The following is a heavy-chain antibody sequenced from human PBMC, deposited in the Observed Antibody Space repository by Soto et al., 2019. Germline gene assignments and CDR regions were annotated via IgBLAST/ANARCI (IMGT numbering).Heavy chain of an antibody. D-gene: IGHD6-19*01. V-gene: IGHV1-8*01. Sequence: ASVKVSCKASGYTFTSYDINWVRQATGQGLEWMGWMNPNSGNTGYAQKFQGRVTISADKSISTAYLQWSSLKASDTAMYYCARLRGDYSSGWENYYYYYYMDVWGKGTTVTVSS. CDR1: GYTFTSYD. CDR3: ARLRGDYSSGWENYYYYYYMDV. CDR2: MNPNSGNT. J-gene: IGHJ6*03.